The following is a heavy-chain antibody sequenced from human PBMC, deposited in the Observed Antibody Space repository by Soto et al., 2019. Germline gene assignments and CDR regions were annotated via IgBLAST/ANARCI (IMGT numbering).Heavy chain of an antibody. Sequence: QMQLVQSGPEVKKPGTSVKVSCKASGFTFTSSAVQWVRQARGQRLEWIGWIVVGSGNTNYAQKFQERVTITRDMSTSTAYMELSSLRSEDTVVYYCAAPRSGYETFDYWGQGTLVTVSS. CDR3: AAPRSGYETFDY. CDR1: GFTFTSSA. CDR2: IVVGSGNT. D-gene: IGHD5-12*01. V-gene: IGHV1-58*01. J-gene: IGHJ4*02.